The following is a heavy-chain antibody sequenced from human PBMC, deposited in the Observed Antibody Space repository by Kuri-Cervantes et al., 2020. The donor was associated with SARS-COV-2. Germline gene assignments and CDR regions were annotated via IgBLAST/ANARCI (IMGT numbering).Heavy chain of an antibody. CDR3: ATIAAAGTHPARDNRSYYFDY. CDR1: GYTLTELS. D-gene: IGHD6-13*01. V-gene: IGHV1-24*01. CDR2: FDPEDGET. Sequence: ASVKVSCKVSGYTLTELSMHWVRQAPGKGLEWMGGFDPEDGETIYAQKFQGRVTMTEDTSTDTAYMELSSLRSEDTAVYYCATIAAAGTHPARDNRSYYFDYWGQGTLVTVSS. J-gene: IGHJ4*02.